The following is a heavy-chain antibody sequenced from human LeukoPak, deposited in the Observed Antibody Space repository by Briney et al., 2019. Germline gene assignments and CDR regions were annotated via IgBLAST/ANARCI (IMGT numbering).Heavy chain of an antibody. Sequence: GASLKISCKGSGYRFTSYWIGWVRRMPGRGLEWMGIIYPGDSDTRYSPSFQGQVTISADKSISTAYLQWSSLKASDTAMYYCARRRYSGSYYDYWGQGTLVTVSS. J-gene: IGHJ4*02. D-gene: IGHD1-26*01. CDR3: ARRRYSGSYYDY. CDR2: IYPGDSDT. V-gene: IGHV5-51*01. CDR1: GYRFTSYW.